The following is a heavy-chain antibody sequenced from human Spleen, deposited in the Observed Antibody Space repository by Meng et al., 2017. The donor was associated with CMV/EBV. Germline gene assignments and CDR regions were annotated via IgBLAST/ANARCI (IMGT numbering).Heavy chain of an antibody. CDR2: INPSGGNT. Sequence: ASVKVSCKASGYTFTSYGISWVRQAPGQGLEWMGIINPSGGNTRYAQKFQGRVTMTRDTSTSTVYMELSSLRSEDTAVYYCAVTNPHNYYGMDVWGQGTTVTVS. D-gene: IGHD4-11*01. V-gene: IGHV1-46*01. J-gene: IGHJ6*02. CDR1: GYTFTSYG. CDR3: AVTNPHNYYGMDV.